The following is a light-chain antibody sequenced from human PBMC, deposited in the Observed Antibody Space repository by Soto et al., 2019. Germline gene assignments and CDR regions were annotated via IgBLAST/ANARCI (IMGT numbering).Light chain of an antibody. CDR2: EVS. CDR3: CSYGGRSTYV. V-gene: IGLV2-23*02. CDR1: SSDVGSYNL. Sequence: QSVLTQPASVSGSPGQSITISCTETSSDVGSYNLVSWYQQHPGKAPKLMIYEVSKRPSGVSNRFSGSKSANTASLTISGLQADDEADYYCCSYGGRSTYVFGTGTKVTVL. J-gene: IGLJ1*01.